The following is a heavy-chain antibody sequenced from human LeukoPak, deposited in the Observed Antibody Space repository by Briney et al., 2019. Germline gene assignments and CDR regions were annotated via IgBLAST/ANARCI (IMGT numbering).Heavy chain of an antibody. CDR3: ARDYSGSYTH. Sequence: ASVKVSCKSSGYTFTDYYIHWVRQAPGQGLAWMGLIHPNSGDTYYAQKFRGRVTITRDTSITTAYVELDRLTSDDTAVYYCARDYSGSYTHWAQGTLVTISS. J-gene: IGHJ4*02. V-gene: IGHV1-2*06. CDR2: IHPNSGDT. CDR1: GYTFTDYY. D-gene: IGHD1-26*01.